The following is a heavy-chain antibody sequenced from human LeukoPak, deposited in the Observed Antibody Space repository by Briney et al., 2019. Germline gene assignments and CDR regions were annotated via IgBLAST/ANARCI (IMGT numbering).Heavy chain of an antibody. CDR2: ISSSGSAV. V-gene: IGHV3-48*01. J-gene: IGHJ5*02. CDR3: ARAPSGSYSRFDP. CDR1: RFTFSSYS. Sequence: PGGSLKLSCAASRFTFSSYSTNWVHQAPGKGLEWVSYISSSGSAVDYADSVKGRFTISRDNAKNSLYLQMNSLRAEDTAVYYCARAPSGSYSRFDPWGQGTLVTVSS. D-gene: IGHD1-26*01.